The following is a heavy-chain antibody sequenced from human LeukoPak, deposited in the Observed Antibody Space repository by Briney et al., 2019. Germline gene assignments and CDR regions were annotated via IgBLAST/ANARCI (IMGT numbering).Heavy chain of an antibody. J-gene: IGHJ4*02. V-gene: IGHV1-8*01. CDR2: MNPNSDNT. Sequence: ASVKVSCKASGYTFTSYDINWVRQATGQGLEWMGWMNPNSDNTGYARRFQGRVTITRNTSISTAYMELSSLRSEDTAVYYCARVYDSSGHYPIDYWGQGTLVTVSS. CDR1: GYTFTSYD. D-gene: IGHD3-22*01. CDR3: ARVYDSSGHYPIDY.